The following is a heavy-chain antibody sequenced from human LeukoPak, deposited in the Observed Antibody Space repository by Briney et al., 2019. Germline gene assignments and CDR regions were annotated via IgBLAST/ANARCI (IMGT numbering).Heavy chain of an antibody. V-gene: IGHV4-34*01. CDR3: ARDLYSSIGYD. CDR1: GRSFSGHY. CDR2: INHSGST. J-gene: IGHJ4*02. Sequence: PSETLSLTCAVSGRSFSGHYWTWIRQFPGKGLEWIGEINHSGSTNYNPSLKSRVTMSKDTSKNHFSLRLSSVTAADTAIYYCARDLYSSIGYDWGQGTLVTVSS. D-gene: IGHD6-25*01.